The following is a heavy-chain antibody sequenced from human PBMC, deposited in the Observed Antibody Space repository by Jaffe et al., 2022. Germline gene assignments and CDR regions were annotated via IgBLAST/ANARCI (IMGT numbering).Heavy chain of an antibody. CDR1: GGSISSGSYY. J-gene: IGHJ4*02. CDR3: ARDSYYYDSSGLWGDY. Sequence: QVQLQESGPGLVKPSQTLSLTCTVSGGSISSGSYYWSWIRQPAGKGLEWIGRIYTSGSTNYNPSLKSRVTISVDTSKNQFSLKLSSVTAADTAVYYCARDSYYYDSSGLWGDYWGQGTLVTVSS. D-gene: IGHD3-22*01. CDR2: IYTSGST. V-gene: IGHV4-61*02.